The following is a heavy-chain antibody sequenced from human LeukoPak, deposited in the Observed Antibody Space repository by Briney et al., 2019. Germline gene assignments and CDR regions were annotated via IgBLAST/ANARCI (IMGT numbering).Heavy chain of an antibody. J-gene: IGHJ4*02. Sequence: SVKVSFKASGGTFSSYAISWVRQAPGQGLEWMGGIIPIFGTANYAQKFQGRVTITADESTSTAYMELSSLRSEGTAVYYCASQYYYDSSGYSDFDYWGQGTLVTVSS. V-gene: IGHV1-69*01. CDR2: IIPIFGTA. D-gene: IGHD3-22*01. CDR3: ASQYYYDSSGYSDFDY. CDR1: GGTFSSYA.